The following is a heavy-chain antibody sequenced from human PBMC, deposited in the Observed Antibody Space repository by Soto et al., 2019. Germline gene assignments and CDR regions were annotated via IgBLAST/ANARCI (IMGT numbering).Heavy chain of an antibody. D-gene: IGHD2-15*01. V-gene: IGHV4-34*01. Sequence: SETMSLTCAVYGGSFSGYYWSWIRQPPGKGLEWIGEINHSGSTNYIPSLKSRVTISVDTSKNQFSLKLSSVTAADTAVYYCALGYCSGGSCQVGFDYWGQGTLVTVSS. CDR3: ALGYCSGGSCQVGFDY. J-gene: IGHJ4*02. CDR2: INHSGST. CDR1: GGSFSGYY.